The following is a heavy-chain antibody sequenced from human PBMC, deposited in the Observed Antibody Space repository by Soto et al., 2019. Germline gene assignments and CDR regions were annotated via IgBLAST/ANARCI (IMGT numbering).Heavy chain of an antibody. CDR1: GFTFSSYG. CDR3: AKASWARGYSYGYDY. Sequence: PXVSLRLSFAASGFTFSSYGMHGVRQAPGKGLEWVAVISYDGSNKYYADSVKGRFTISRDNSKNTLYLQMNSLRAEDTAVYYCAKASWARGYSYGYDYWGQGTLVTVSS. CDR2: ISYDGSNK. D-gene: IGHD5-18*01. J-gene: IGHJ4*02. V-gene: IGHV3-30*18.